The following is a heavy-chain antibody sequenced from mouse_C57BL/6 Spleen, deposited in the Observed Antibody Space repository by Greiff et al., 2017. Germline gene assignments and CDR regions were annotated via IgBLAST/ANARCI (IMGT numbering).Heavy chain of an antibody. D-gene: IGHD1-1*01. CDR3: AREGKTTVVFDY. CDR2: ISDGGSYT. CDR1: GFTFSRYA. J-gene: IGHJ2*01. Sequence: EVKLVESGGGLVKPGGSLKLSCAASGFTFSRYAMSWVRQTPEKRLEWVATISDGGSYTYYPDNVKGRFTISRDNAKTNLYLQMSHLKSEDTAMYYCAREGKTTVVFDYWGQGTTLTVSS. V-gene: IGHV5-4*01.